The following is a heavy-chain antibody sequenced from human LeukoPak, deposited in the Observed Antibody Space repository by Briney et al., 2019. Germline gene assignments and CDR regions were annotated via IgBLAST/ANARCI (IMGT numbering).Heavy chain of an antibody. Sequence: PGGSLRLSCAGSEFTFRSFSMSWVRQPPGKGLEWGSPISSNGGYIYYADSVKGRFTSSRDNARDSVYPQMQSLRAGDTAVYYCASAGPNYDSSGYVYWGQGTPVTVPS. V-gene: IGHV3-21*01. CDR2: ISSNGGYI. CDR1: EFTFRSFS. D-gene: IGHD3-22*01. J-gene: IGHJ4*02. CDR3: ASAGPNYDSSGYVY.